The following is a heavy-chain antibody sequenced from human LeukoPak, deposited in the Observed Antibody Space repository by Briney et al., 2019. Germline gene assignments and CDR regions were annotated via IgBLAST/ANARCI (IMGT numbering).Heavy chain of an antibody. CDR1: GYTFTGYY. J-gene: IGHJ6*02. Sequence: GASVKVSCKASGYTFTGYYMHWVRQAPGQGLEWMGWINPNSGGTNYAQKFQGRVTMTRDTSISTAYMELSRLRSDDTAVYYCARSENYDFWSGYPHFRKSYYYYGMDVWGQGTTVTVSS. D-gene: IGHD3-3*01. CDR3: ARSENYDFWSGYPHFRKSYYYYGMDV. V-gene: IGHV1-2*02. CDR2: INPNSGGT.